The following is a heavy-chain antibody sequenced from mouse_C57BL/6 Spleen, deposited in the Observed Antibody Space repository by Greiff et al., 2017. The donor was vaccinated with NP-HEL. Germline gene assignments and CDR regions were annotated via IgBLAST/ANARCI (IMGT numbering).Heavy chain of an antibody. J-gene: IGHJ4*01. CDR1: GFTFSSYA. CDR3: AREIYERSGGIGDYAMDY. V-gene: IGHV5-4*01. CDR2: ISDGGSYT. D-gene: IGHD1-1*02. Sequence: EVNVVESGGGLVKPGGSLKLSCAASGFTFSSYAMSWVRQTPEKRLEWVATISDGGSYTYYPDNVKGRFTMSRDNAKNNLYLQMSHLKSEDTAMYYCAREIYERSGGIGDYAMDYWGQGTSVTVSS.